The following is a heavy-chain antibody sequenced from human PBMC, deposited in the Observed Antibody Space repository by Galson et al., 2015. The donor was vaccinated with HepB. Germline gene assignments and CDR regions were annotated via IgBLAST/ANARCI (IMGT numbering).Heavy chain of an antibody. CDR2: IIHIFGTA. D-gene: IGHD3-16*02. Sequence: SVKVSCQASGRTFTNYAISWVRQAPGQGLEWMGGIIHIFGTANYAQKFQGRVTITADESTSTVYMELSSLRSEDTAVYYCARTPDTLGGVIDNYYGMDVWGQGTTVSVSS. J-gene: IGHJ6*02. V-gene: IGHV1-69*13. CDR1: GRTFTNYA. CDR3: ARTPDTLGGVIDNYYGMDV.